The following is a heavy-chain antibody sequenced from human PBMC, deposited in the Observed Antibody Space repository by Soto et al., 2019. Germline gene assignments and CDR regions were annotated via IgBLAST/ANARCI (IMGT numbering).Heavy chain of an antibody. D-gene: IGHD2-15*01. CDR1: S. CDR3: ARDLGVALATLTRDY. V-gene: IGHV3-21*01. CDR2: ITTSSSFR. Sequence: SMNWVRQAPGKGLEWVADITTSSSFRFYADSVKGRFTISRDDAKNSLYLQMNSLRAEDTGVYYCARDLGVALATLTRDYWGQGTLVTVSS. J-gene: IGHJ4*02.